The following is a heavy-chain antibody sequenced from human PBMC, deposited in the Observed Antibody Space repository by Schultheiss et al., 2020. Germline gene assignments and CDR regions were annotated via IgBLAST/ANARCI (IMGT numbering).Heavy chain of an antibody. CDR3: VKYLREFSGGTYYGHAFDV. CDR1: GFTFSSYA. J-gene: IGHJ3*01. D-gene: IGHD2-15*01. V-gene: IGHV3-30*02. CDR2: IRYDGSNK. Sequence: GGSLRLSCAASGFTFSSYAMSWVRQAPGKGLEWVAFIRYDGSNKYYADSVKGRFTISRDNSKNTLYLQMSSLRVEDTAVYYCVKYLREFSGGTYYGHAFDVWGQGTMVTVSS.